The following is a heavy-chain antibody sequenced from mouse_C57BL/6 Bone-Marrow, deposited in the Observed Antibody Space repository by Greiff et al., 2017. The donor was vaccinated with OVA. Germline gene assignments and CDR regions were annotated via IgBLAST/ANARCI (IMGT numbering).Heavy chain of an antibody. Sequence: VQLKESGAELVRPGASVKLSCTASGFNIKDDYMHWVKQRPEQGLEWIGWIDPENGDTEYASKFQGKATITADTSSNTAYLQLSSLTSEDTAVYYCTTTMVTNGDIDYWGQGTTLTVSS. CDR1: GFNIKDDY. D-gene: IGHD2-2*01. CDR2: IDPENGDT. J-gene: IGHJ2*01. CDR3: TTTMVTNGDIDY. V-gene: IGHV14-4*01.